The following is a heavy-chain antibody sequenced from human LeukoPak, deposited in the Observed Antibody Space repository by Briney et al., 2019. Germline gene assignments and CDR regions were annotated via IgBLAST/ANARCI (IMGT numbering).Heavy chain of an antibody. V-gene: IGHV3-23*01. CDR2: ISGSGGST. J-gene: IGHJ4*02. D-gene: IGHD4-23*01. Sequence: AGGSLRLSCAASGFTFSSYAMSWVRQAPGKGLEWVSAISGSGGSTYYADSVKGRFTISRDNSKNTLYLQMNSLRAEDTAVYYCAKATDYGGVFDYWGQGTLVTVSS. CDR3: AKATDYGGVFDY. CDR1: GFTFSSYA.